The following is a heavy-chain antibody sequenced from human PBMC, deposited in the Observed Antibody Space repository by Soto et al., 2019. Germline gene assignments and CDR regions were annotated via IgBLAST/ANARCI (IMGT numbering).Heavy chain of an antibody. CDR3: ATVHYGDYVFYYYGMDV. D-gene: IGHD4-17*01. Sequence: GASVKVSCKVSGYTLTELSMHWVRQAPGKGFEWMGGFDPEDGETIYAQKFQGRVTMTEDTSTDTAYMELSSLRSEDTAVYYCATVHYGDYVFYYYGMDVWGQGTTVTVSS. J-gene: IGHJ6*02. CDR2: FDPEDGET. CDR1: GYTLTELS. V-gene: IGHV1-24*01.